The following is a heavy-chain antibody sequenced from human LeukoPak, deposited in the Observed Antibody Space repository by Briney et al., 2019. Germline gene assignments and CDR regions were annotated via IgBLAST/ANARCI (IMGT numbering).Heavy chain of an antibody. Sequence: SETLSLTCTVSGGSISSYYWSWIRQPPGKGLEWIGYIYYSGSTNYNPSLKSRVTISVDTSKNQFSLKLSSVTAADTAVYYCATRPQRYYDFWSGYYNDAFDIWGQGTMVTVSS. CDR1: GGSISSYY. CDR3: ATRPQRYYDFWSGYYNDAFDI. J-gene: IGHJ3*02. CDR2: IYYSGST. V-gene: IGHV4-59*08. D-gene: IGHD3-3*01.